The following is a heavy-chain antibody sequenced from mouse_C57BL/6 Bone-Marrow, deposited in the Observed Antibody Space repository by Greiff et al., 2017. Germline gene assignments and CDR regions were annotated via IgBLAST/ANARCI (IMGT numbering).Heavy chain of an antibody. V-gene: IGHV1-15*01. CDR2: IDPETGGT. Sequence: QVQLQQSGAELVRPGASVTLACKASGYTFTDYEMNWVKQTPVHGLEWIGAIDPETGGTAYNQKFKGKAILTADKSSSTAYMELRSLTSEDSAVYDCTRALYYFDYGGQGATLTVSS. J-gene: IGHJ2*01. CDR3: TRALYYFDY. CDR1: GYTFTDYE.